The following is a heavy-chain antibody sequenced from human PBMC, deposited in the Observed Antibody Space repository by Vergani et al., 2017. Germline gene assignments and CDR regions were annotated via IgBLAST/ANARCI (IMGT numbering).Heavy chain of an antibody. CDR2: IRSKANSYAT. D-gene: IGHD3-3*01. CDR3: TTDPKSNDQYYDFWSGYPLFDY. J-gene: IGHJ4*02. V-gene: IGHV3-73*01. Sequence: EVQLVESGGGLVQPGGSLKLSCAASGFTFSGSAMHWVRQASGKGLEWVGRIRSKANSYATAYAASVKGRFTISRDDSKNTASLQMNSLKTEDTAVYYCTTDPKSNDQYYDFWSGYPLFDYWGQGTLVTVSS. CDR1: GFTFSGSA.